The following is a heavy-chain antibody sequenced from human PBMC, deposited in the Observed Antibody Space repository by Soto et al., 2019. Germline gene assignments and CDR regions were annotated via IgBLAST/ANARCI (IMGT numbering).Heavy chain of an antibody. CDR2: IYYSGST. CDR3: AREIAAAVTNWFDP. D-gene: IGHD6-13*01. J-gene: IGHJ5*02. Sequence: SETLSLTCTVSGGSISSYYWSWIRQPPGKGLEWIGYIYYSGSTNYNPSLKSRVTISVDTSKNQFSLKLSSVTAADRAVYYCAREIAAAVTNWFDPWGQGTLVTVSS. V-gene: IGHV4-59*01. CDR1: GGSISSYY.